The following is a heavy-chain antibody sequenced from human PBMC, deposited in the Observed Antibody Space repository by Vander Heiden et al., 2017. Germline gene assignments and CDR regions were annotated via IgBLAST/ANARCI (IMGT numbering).Heavy chain of an antibody. CDR3: TTGGGTGDF. Sequence: EVQLVASGGGLVDPGGSLRLSCAVSQFPLTETWVSWVRQAPGKGLEWVGRIRSKSDGGTTDYAAPVKGRFTVSRDDSENTSFLQMNSLKTEDTAVYYCTTGGGTGDFWGQGTLVTVSS. CDR1: QFPLTETW. CDR2: IRSKSDGGTT. J-gene: IGHJ4*02. D-gene: IGHD7-27*01. V-gene: IGHV3-15*01.